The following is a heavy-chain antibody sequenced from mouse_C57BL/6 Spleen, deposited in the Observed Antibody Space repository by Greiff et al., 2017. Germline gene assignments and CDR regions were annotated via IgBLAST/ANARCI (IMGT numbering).Heavy chain of an antibody. Sequence: EVQLVASGGGLVKPGGSLKLSCAASGFTFSDYGMHWVRQAPDKGLEWVAYISSGSSTIYYADTVKGRFPISRDNAKNTLFLQMTSLRSEDTAMYYCARYGYDWYFDVWGTGTTVTVSS. CDR3: ARYGYDWYFDV. J-gene: IGHJ1*03. CDR2: ISSGSSTI. D-gene: IGHD2-2*01. CDR1: GFTFSDYG. V-gene: IGHV5-17*01.